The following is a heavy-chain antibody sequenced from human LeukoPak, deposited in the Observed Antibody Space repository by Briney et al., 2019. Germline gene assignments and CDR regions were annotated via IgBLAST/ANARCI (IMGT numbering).Heavy chain of an antibody. Sequence: GGSLRLSCAASGFAFSTFAMSWVRQAPGKGLDWVSSISGSGGSTYYADSVKGRFTISRDSSKNTLYLQMNSLRAEDTAVYYCAKGVGTNKGGYYFDYWCQGTPVTVSS. CDR2: ISGSGGST. V-gene: IGHV3-23*01. J-gene: IGHJ4*02. CDR3: AKGVGTNKGGYYFDY. D-gene: IGHD1-26*01. CDR1: GFAFSTFA.